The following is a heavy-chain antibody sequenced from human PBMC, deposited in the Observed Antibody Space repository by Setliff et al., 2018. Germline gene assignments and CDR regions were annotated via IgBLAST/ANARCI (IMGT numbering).Heavy chain of an antibody. CDR1: GYTFTSYG. Sequence: RASVKVSCKASGYTFTSYGISWVRQAPGQGLEWMGWISAYNGNTNYAQKLQGRVTMTTDTSTSTAYMELRSLRSDDTAVYYCARVYIGVVPAAIPEFDYWGQGNLVTVSS. CDR3: ARVYIGVVPAAIPEFDY. V-gene: IGHV1-18*01. D-gene: IGHD2-2*02. CDR2: ISAYNGNT. J-gene: IGHJ4*02.